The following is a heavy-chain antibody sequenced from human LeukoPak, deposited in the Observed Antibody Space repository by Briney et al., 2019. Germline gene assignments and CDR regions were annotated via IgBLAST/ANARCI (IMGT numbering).Heavy chain of an antibody. J-gene: IGHJ4*02. D-gene: IGHD4-11*01. CDR2: INHSEST. Sequence: SETLSLTCAVYGGSFSGYYWSWIRQPPGKGLEWIGEINHSESTNYNPSLKSRVTISVDTSKNQFSLKLRSVTAADTAVCYCASLPSNTVTHDYWGQGTLVTVSS. V-gene: IGHV4-34*01. CDR1: GGSFSGYY. CDR3: ASLPSNTVTHDY.